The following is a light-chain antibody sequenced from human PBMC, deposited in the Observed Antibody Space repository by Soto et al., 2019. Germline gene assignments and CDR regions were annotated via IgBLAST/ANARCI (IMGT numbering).Light chain of an antibody. CDR3: SSYGGSNNFVV. CDR1: SSDVGAYNY. CDR2: EVT. V-gene: IGLV2-8*01. J-gene: IGLJ2*01. Sequence: QSVLTQPPSASGSPGQSVTISCTGTSSDVGAYNYVSWYQQHPGKAPKLMIYEVTKRPSGVPDRFSGSKSGNTASLTVSGLQAEDEADYYCSSYGGSNNFVVFGGGTKLTVL.